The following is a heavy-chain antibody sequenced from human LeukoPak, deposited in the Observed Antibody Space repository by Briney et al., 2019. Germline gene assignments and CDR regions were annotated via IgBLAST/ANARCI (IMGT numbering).Heavy chain of an antibody. V-gene: IGHV1-69*04. CDR2: IIPILGIA. J-gene: IGHJ4*02. CDR3: ARDDTAMVNYFDY. CDR1: GGTFSSYA. Sequence: EASVKVSCKASGGTFSSYAISWVRQAPGQGLEWMGRIIPILGIANYAQKFQGRVTITADKSTSTAYMELSSLRSEDTAVYYCARDDTAMVNYFDYWGQGTLVTVSS. D-gene: IGHD5-18*01.